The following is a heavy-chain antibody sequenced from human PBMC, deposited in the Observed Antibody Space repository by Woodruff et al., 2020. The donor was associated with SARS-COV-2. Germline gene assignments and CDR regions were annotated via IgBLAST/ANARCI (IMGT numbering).Heavy chain of an antibody. Sequence: GGIIPVFDTTRYAPKFQDKVTITADESTGTAYMEVSSLTFEDTAVYYCARQSSYHYFYMDVWGKGTTVT. V-gene: IGHV1-69*01. CDR3: ARQSSYHYFYMDV. J-gene: IGHJ6*03. CDR2: IIPVFDTT.